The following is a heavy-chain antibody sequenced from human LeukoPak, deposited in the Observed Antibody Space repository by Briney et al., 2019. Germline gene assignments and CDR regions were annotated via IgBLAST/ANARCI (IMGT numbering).Heavy chain of an antibody. CDR1: GGTFSSYA. D-gene: IGHD4-17*01. CDR3: ARGNRDVYGDYETLYYFDY. J-gene: IGHJ4*02. Sequence: GASVKVSCKASGGTFSSYAISWVRQAPGQGLEWMGGIIPIFGTANYAQKFQGRVTITADESTSTAYMELSSLRSEDTAVYYCARGNRDVYGDYETLYYFDYWGQGTLVIVSS. CDR2: IIPIFGTA. V-gene: IGHV1-69*13.